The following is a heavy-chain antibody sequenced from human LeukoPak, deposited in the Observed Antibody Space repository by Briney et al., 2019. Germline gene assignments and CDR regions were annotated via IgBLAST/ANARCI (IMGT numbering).Heavy chain of an antibody. Sequence: SETLSLTCAVHGGSFSGYYWSWIRQPPGKGLEWIGEINHSGSTNYNPSLKSRVTISVDTSKNQFSLKLSSVTAADTAVYYCARGPWSDPWGQGTLVTVSS. CDR3: ARGPWSDP. J-gene: IGHJ5*02. CDR2: INHSGST. CDR1: GGSFSGYY. V-gene: IGHV4-34*01.